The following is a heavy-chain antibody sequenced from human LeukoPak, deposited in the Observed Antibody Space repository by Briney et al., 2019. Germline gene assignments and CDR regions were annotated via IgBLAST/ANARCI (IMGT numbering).Heavy chain of an antibody. D-gene: IGHD6-13*01. CDR1: GFTFSSYA. J-gene: IGHJ4*02. CDR3: AKGISRAAAGTGYFDY. CDR2: ISGSGGST. Sequence: GGSLRLSCAASGFTFSSYAMSWVRQAPGKGLEWVSAISGSGGSTYYADSVKGRFTISRDNSKNTLYLQMNSLRAEDTAVYYCAKGISRAAAGTGYFDYWGQGTLVTVPS. V-gene: IGHV3-23*01.